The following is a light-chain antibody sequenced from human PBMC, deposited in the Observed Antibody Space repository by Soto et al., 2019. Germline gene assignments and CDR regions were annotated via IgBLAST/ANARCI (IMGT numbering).Light chain of an antibody. CDR3: QTWDTGIRV. CDR1: SGHSSYA. CDR2: LNSDGSH. V-gene: IGLV4-69*01. Sequence: QPVLTQPPSASASLGASGKLTCTLDSGHSSYAIAWHQQQPEKGPRYLMKLNSDGSHTKGDGVPDRFSGSSSGAERYLTIASLQSEDETDYYCQTWDTGIRVFGGGTKLTVL. J-gene: IGLJ3*02.